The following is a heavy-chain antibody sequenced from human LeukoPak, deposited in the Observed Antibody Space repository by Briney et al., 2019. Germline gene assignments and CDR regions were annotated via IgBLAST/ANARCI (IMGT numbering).Heavy chain of an antibody. Sequence: ASVKVSCKASGYTFTSYDINWVRQATGQGLEWIGWMNPNSGNTGYAQKFQGRVTMTRNTSISTAYMELSSLRSEDTAVYYCAVITMVRGVITHFDYWGQGTLVTVSS. D-gene: IGHD3-10*01. J-gene: IGHJ4*02. CDR2: MNPNSGNT. V-gene: IGHV1-8*01. CDR3: AVITMVRGVITHFDY. CDR1: GYTFTSYD.